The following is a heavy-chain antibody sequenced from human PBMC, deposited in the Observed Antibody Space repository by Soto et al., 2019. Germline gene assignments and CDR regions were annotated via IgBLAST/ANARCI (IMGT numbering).Heavy chain of an antibody. CDR1: ELTFSSYG. D-gene: IGHD3-22*01. CDR2: ISSSTSFI. J-gene: IGHJ4*02. CDR3: ASGYYDSIGFYFDS. Sequence: ELHLVESGGCLVKPGGSLRLSCSASELTFSSYGMNWVRQAPGKGLEWVSAISSSTSFIHYADSVKGRFTISRDKAKNSLYLQMNSLRAEDTAMYYCASGYYDSIGFYFDSWGQGTLVTVSS. V-gene: IGHV3-21*01.